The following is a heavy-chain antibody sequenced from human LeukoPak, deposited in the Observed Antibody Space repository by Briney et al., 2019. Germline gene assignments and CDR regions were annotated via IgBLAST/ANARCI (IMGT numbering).Heavy chain of an antibody. CDR3: ARAGDPDY. D-gene: IGHD3-10*01. CDR1: GFTISIYS. CDR2: ISSSGRYI. V-gene: IGHV3-21*01. J-gene: IGHJ4*02. Sequence: PGGSLRLSCAASGFTISIYSMNWVRQAPGKGPEWVSYISSSGRYIDYADSVKGRFTISRDNAKNSLFLQMNSLTAEDTALYYCARAGDPDYWGQGTLVTVSS.